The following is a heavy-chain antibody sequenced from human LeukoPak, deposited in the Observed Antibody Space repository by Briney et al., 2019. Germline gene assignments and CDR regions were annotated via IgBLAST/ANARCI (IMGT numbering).Heavy chain of an antibody. Sequence: PGGSLRLSCAASGFTVSSNYMSWVRQAPGKGLEWVSVIYSGGSTYYADSVKGRFTISRDNSKNTLYLQMNSLRAEDTAVYYCAKGSLGYSSSWYRYFQHWGQGTLVTVPS. D-gene: IGHD6-13*01. V-gene: IGHV3-53*01. CDR1: GFTVSSNY. J-gene: IGHJ1*01. CDR2: IYSGGST. CDR3: AKGSLGYSSSWYRYFQH.